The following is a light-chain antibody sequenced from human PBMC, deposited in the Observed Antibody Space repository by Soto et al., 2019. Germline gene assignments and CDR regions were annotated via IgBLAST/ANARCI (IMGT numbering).Light chain of an antibody. J-gene: IGKJ1*01. Sequence: DIQMTQSPSSLSASVGDRATSTCRASQSISSSLNWYQQKPGKPPKLLIYAASILQGGVPSRFSGNGSVTDFTLTNTSLHPEDFAAYSCQRSYSPLRTFGQGTKVEIK. CDR2: AAS. CDR3: QRSYSPLRT. CDR1: QSISSS. V-gene: IGKV1-39*01.